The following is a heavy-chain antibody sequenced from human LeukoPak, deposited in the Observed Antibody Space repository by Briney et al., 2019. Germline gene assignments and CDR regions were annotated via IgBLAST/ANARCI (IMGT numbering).Heavy chain of an antibody. CDR1: GGSISSGGYY. CDR2: IYHSGST. D-gene: IGHD7-27*01. V-gene: IGHV4-30-2*01. Sequence: SQTLSLTCTVSGGSISSGGYYWSWIRQPPGKGLEWIGYIYHSGSTYYNPSLKSRVAISVDRSKNQFSLKLSSVTAADTAVYYCARAPGAYYFDYWGQGTLVTVSS. CDR3: ARAPGAYYFDY. J-gene: IGHJ4*02.